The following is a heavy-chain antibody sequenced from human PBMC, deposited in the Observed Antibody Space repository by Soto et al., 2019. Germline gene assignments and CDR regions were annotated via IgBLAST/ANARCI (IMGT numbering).Heavy chain of an antibody. D-gene: IGHD5-12*01. J-gene: IGHJ4*02. CDR3: ARGQEGVVATH. CDR1: GGSLSGYY. Sequence: QVQLQQWGAGLLKPSKTLSLNCAVNGGSLSGYYWSWIRQPPGKGLEWIGEIKDDGYTNYSPSLKSRATISSDTSNNLFALKLNSVTAADTGVYYCARGQEGVVATHWDQGALVTVSS. V-gene: IGHV4-34*01. CDR2: IKDDGYT.